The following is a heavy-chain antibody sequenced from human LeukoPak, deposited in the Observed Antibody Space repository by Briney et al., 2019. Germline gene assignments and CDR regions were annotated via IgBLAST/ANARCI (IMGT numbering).Heavy chain of an antibody. CDR2: IKQDGSEK. Sequence: GESLRLSCEASGFIFSSYWMSWVRQAPGKGLEWVANIKQDGSEKYYVDSVKGRFTISKDNAKNSLYLQMNTLRAEDTAVYYCARGVVTGVDAFDIWGQGTMVTVSS. V-gene: IGHV3-7*01. D-gene: IGHD4-23*01. J-gene: IGHJ3*02. CDR1: GFIFSSYW. CDR3: ARGVVTGVDAFDI.